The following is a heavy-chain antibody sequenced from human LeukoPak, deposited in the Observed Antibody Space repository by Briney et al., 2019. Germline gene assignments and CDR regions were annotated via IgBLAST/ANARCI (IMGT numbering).Heavy chain of an antibody. J-gene: IGHJ4*02. V-gene: IGHV4-4*07. CDR3: ARQSGNYYGSGSYYNFDY. CDR2: IYTSGST. Sequence: SETLSLTCTVSGVSISSYYWSWIRQPAGKGLEWIGRIYTSGSTNYNPSLKSRVTMSVDTSKNQFSLKLSSVTAADTAVYYCARQSGNYYGSGSYYNFDYWGQGTLVTVSS. D-gene: IGHD3-10*01. CDR1: GVSISSYY.